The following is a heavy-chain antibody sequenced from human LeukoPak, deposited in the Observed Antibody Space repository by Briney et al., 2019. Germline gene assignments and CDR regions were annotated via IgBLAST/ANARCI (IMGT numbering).Heavy chain of an antibody. V-gene: IGHV4-61*01. Sequence: SETLSLTCTVSGGSVSSGSYYWSWIRQPPGTGLEWIGYIYYSGSTNYNPSLKSRVTISVDTSKNQFSLKLSSVTAADTAVYYCASTPIYSGYGSPHYYGMDVWGKGTTVTVSS. J-gene: IGHJ6*04. D-gene: IGHD5-12*01. CDR3: ASTPIYSGYGSPHYYGMDV. CDR1: GGSVSSGSYY. CDR2: IYYSGST.